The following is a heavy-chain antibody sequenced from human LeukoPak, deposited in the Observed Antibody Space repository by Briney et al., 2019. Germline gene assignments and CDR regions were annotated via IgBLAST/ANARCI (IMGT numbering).Heavy chain of an antibody. CDR1: GFTFSSYW. CDR3: ATGRIGFDH. J-gene: IGHJ4*02. CDR2: IRQDGSEK. Sequence: PGASLRLSCAASGFTFSSYWMSWVRQAPGKGLEWVANIRQDGSEKYYVDSVKGRFTISRDNAENSLYLQMNSLRAEDTAVYYCATGRIGFDHWGQGTLVTVSS. D-gene: IGHD1-26*01. V-gene: IGHV3-7*01.